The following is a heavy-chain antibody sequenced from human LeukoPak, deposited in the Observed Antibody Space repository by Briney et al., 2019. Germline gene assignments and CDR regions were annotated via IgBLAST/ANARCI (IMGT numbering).Heavy chain of an antibody. D-gene: IGHD5-12*01. CDR3: ARISRGYSGYDTSDY. J-gene: IGHJ4*02. CDR1: GFTFSSYA. CDR2: ISGSGGST. Sequence: GGSLRLSCAASGFTFSSYAMSWVRQAPGKGLEWVSSISGSGGSTYYADSVKGRFTISRDNSKNTLYLQMNSLRAEDTAVYYCARISRGYSGYDTSDYWGQGTLVTVSS. V-gene: IGHV3-23*01.